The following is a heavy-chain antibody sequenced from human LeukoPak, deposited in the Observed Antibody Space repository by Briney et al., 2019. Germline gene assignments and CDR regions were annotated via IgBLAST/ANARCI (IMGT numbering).Heavy chain of an antibody. J-gene: IGHJ4*02. V-gene: IGHV3-11*04. D-gene: IGHD5-12*01. CDR2: ISSSGSTI. CDR3: ARDIERLPVAQID. CDR1: GFTFSDYY. Sequence: GGSLRLSCAASGFTFSDYYMSWIRQAPGKGLEWVSYISSSGSTIYYADSVKGRFTISRDNAKNSLYLQMNSLRAEDTAVYYCARDIERLPVAQIDWGRGTLVTVSS.